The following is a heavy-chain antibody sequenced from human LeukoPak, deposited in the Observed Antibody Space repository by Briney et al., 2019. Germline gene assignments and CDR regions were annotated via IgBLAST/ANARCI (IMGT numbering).Heavy chain of an antibody. J-gene: IGHJ4*02. V-gene: IGHV6-1*01. CDR3: ARDRGLARGIDPFDY. CDR1: GDSDSSNSAA. D-gene: IGHD5-24*01. CDR2: TYYRSKWYN. Sequence: SQTLSLTCAISGDSDSSNSAAWNWITQSPSRGLEWLGRTYYRSKWYNDYAVSVKSRITINPDTSKNQFSLQVNSVTPEDTAVYYCARDRGLARGIDPFDYWGQGTLVTVSS.